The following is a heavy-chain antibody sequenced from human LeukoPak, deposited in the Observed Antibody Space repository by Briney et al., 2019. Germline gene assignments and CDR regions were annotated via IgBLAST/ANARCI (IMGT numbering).Heavy chain of an antibody. J-gene: IGHJ4*02. CDR2: ISYDGSNK. CDR3: ARDKYKDTRYFDY. V-gene: IGHV3-30-3*01. CDR1: GFTFSSYA. D-gene: IGHD2-15*01. Sequence: GGSLRLSCAASGFTFSSYAMHWVRQAPGKGLEWVAVISYDGSNKYYADSVKGRFTISRDNSKNTLYLQMNSLRAEDTAVYYCARDKYKDTRYFDYWGQGTLVTVSS.